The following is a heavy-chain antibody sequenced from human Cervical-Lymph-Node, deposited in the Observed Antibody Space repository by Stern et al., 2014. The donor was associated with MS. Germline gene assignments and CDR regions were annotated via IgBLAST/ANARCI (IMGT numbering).Heavy chain of an antibody. CDR1: GASITNSNW. CDR2: IYQSGST. V-gene: IGHV4-4*02. CDR3: ATDISIGHGTFDI. J-gene: IGHJ3*02. Sequence: VQLQESGPGLVNPSETLSLTCVVSGASITNSNWCNWVRQPPGKGLEWIGEIYQSGSTNYNPSLKSRATISLDKSKNHFSLTLNSVTAADTAIYYCATDISIGHGTFDIWGQGTMVIVSS.